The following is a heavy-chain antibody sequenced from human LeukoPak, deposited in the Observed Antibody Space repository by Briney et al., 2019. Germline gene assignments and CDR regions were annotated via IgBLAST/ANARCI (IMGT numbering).Heavy chain of an antibody. V-gene: IGHV3-48*01. CDR3: AKVKSPDTYYFDTSGWYYFDY. Sequence: GGSLRLSCAASGFTFSSYSMNWVRQAPGKGLEWVSYISSSSSTIYYADSVKGRFTVSRDNSKNTLYLQMNSLRAEDTAVYYCAKVKSPDTYYFDTSGWYYFDYWGQGTLVTASS. J-gene: IGHJ4*02. CDR2: ISSSSSTI. D-gene: IGHD3-22*01. CDR1: GFTFSSYS.